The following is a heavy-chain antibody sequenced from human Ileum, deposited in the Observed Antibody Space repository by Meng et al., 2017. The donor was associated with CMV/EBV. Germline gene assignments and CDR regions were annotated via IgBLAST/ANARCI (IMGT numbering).Heavy chain of an antibody. CDR2: INTNTGNP. J-gene: IGHJ4*02. Sequence: KPSGYHFNTYAMNWVRQAPGQGLEWMGWINTNTGNPTYAQGFTGRFVFSLDTSVSTAYLQISSLKAEDTAVYYCAKTSYFVGVTDLDYWGQGTPVTVSS. CDR1: GYHFNTYA. D-gene: IGHD1-26*01. V-gene: IGHV7-4-1*02. CDR3: AKTSYFVGVTDLDY.